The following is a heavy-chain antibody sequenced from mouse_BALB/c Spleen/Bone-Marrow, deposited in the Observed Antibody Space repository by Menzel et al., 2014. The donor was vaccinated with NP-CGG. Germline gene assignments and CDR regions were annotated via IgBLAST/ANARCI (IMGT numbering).Heavy chain of an antibody. J-gene: IGHJ2*01. CDR3: ARDYYGSQYYFDY. CDR2: IWAGGST. V-gene: IGHV2-9*02. D-gene: IGHD1-1*01. CDR1: GFSLTSYG. Sequence: VKLVESGPGLVAPSQSLSITCTVSGFSLTSYGVHWVRQPPGKGLEWLGVIWAGGSTNYNSALMSRLSISKDNSKSQVSLKMNSLQTEDTAMYYCARDYYGSQYYFDYWGQGTTLTVSS.